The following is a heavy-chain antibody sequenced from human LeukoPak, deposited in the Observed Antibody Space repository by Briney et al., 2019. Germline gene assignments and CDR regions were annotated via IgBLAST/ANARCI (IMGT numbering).Heavy chain of an antibody. CDR1: GGSISYYY. J-gene: IGHJ5*02. CDR3: ARGGTYNDILSFDP. CDR2: IYYTGST. Sequence: SETLSLTCTVSGGSISYYYWTWIRQSPGKGLEWIGQIYYTGSTYYNPSLERRVTISVDTSRNQFSLTLTSVTAADTAVYHCARGGTYNDILSFDPWGQGTLVTVSS. D-gene: IGHD3-9*01. V-gene: IGHV4-59*01.